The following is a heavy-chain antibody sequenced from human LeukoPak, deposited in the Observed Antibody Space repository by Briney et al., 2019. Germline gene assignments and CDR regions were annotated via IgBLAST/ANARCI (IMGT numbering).Heavy chain of an antibody. V-gene: IGHV3-30*04. D-gene: IGHD1-26*01. Sequence: PGRSLRLSCAASGFSFSSYAMHWVRQAPGKGLEWVALISYDGSYKYYADSVKGRFTISRDISKNTLHLQMDSLRAEDTAVYYCARAQHRGWGFDYWGQGTLVTVSS. J-gene: IGHJ4*02. CDR3: ARAQHRGWGFDY. CDR1: GFSFSSYA. CDR2: ISYDGSYK.